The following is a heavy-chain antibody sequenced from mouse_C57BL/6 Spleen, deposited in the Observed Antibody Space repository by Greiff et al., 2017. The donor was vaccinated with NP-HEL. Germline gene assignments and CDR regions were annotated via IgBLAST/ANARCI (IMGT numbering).Heavy chain of an antibody. J-gene: IGHJ4*01. D-gene: IGHD2-10*02. CDR3: ATLYGNWRAMDY. CDR1: GYAFSSSW. CDR2: IYPGDGDT. V-gene: IGHV1-82*01. Sequence: QVQLQQSGPELVKPGASVKISCKASGYAFSSSWMNWVKRRPGKGLEWIGRIYPGDGDTNYNGKFKGKATLTADKSSSTAYMQLSSLTSEDSAVYFCATLYGNWRAMDYWGQGTSVTVSS.